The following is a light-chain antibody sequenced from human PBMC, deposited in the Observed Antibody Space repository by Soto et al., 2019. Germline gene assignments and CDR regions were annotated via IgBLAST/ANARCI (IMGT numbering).Light chain of an antibody. CDR1: QSVSSSY. V-gene: IGKV3-20*01. J-gene: IGKJ3*01. CDR2: GAS. CDR3: QQYGSSPFT. Sequence: EIVLTQSPGTLSLSPGERATLSFRASQSVSSSYLAWYQQKPGQAPRLLIYGASSRATGIPDRFSGSGSGTDFTLTISRLEPEDFAVYYFQQYGSSPFTFGPGTKVDIK.